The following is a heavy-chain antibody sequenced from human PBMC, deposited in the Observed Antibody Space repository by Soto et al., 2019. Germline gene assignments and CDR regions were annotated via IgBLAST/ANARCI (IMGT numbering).Heavy chain of an antibody. CDR1: GFTFSSYA. Sequence: EVQLLESGGGLIQPGGSLRLSCAASGFTFSSYAMSWVRQAPGKGLEWVSAISGSGGSTYYADSVKGRFTISRDNSKNTLYLQMNSLRAEDTAVYYCANLPLYQLPSNYWGQGTLVTVSS. J-gene: IGHJ4*02. V-gene: IGHV3-23*01. D-gene: IGHD2-2*01. CDR3: ANLPLYQLPSNY. CDR2: ISGSGGST.